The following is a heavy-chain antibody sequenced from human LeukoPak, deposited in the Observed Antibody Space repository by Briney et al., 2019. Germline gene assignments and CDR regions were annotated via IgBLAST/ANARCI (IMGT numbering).Heavy chain of an antibody. V-gene: IGHV5-51*01. CDR1: GYSFTSYW. Sequence: KPGESLKISCKGSGYSFTSYWIGWVRQMPGKGLEWMGIIYPGDSGTRYSPSFQGQVTISADKSISTAYLQWSSLKASDTAMYYCARQVQYYYDSHDAFDIWGQGTMVTVSS. CDR3: ARQVQYYYDSHDAFDI. J-gene: IGHJ3*02. CDR2: IYPGDSGT. D-gene: IGHD3-22*01.